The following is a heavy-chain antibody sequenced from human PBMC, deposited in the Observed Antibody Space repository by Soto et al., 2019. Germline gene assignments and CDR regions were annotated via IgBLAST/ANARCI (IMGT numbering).Heavy chain of an antibody. CDR1: GGSISSYY. Sequence: PSETLSLTCTVSGGSISSYYWSWIRQPPGKGLEWIGYIYYSGSTNYNPSLKSRVTISVETSKNQFSLKLSSVTAAETAVYYCASSAAGTPNFDYWGQGTLVTVS. CDR3: ASSAAGTPNFDY. CDR2: IYYSGST. V-gene: IGHV4-59*01. J-gene: IGHJ4*02. D-gene: IGHD6-13*01.